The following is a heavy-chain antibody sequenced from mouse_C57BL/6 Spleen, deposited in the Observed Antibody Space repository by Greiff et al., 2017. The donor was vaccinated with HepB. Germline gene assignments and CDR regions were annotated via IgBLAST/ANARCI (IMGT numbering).Heavy chain of an antibody. CDR2: INPNNGGT. D-gene: IGHD2-4*01. CDR3: ARLYYDYDGFAY. V-gene: IGHV1-22*01. J-gene: IGHJ3*01. Sequence: EVQLQQSGPELVKPGASVKMSCKASGYTFTDYNMHWVKQSHGKSLEWIGYINPNNGGTSYHQKFKGKATLTVNMSSSTAYMELRSLTSEDSAVYYGARLYYDYDGFAYWGQGTLVTVSA. CDR1: GYTFTDYN.